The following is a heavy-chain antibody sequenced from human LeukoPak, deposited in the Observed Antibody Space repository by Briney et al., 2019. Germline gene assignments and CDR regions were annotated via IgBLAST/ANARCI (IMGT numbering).Heavy chain of an antibody. CDR1: GFTLGSHD. CDR3: VREARGYHYTYFDY. CDR2: VSSGFHA. Sequence: GGSLRLSCTASGFTLGSHDMHWVRQIPGQGLEWVAAVSSGFHAFFADSVQGRFTVSREDARNSLYLQMNSLRAGDTAVYYCVREARGYHYTYFDYWGQVTLVTVSS. D-gene: IGHD5-18*01. V-gene: IGHV3-13*01. J-gene: IGHJ4*02.